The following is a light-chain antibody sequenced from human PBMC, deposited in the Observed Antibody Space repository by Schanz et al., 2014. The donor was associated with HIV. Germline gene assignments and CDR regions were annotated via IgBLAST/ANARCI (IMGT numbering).Light chain of an antibody. J-gene: IGLJ1*01. CDR3: FSSVGSDILYV. Sequence: QSVLAQPASVSGSPGQSITISCTGTSNDVGTTDRVSWYQQHPDKAPKLMIYEVSERPPGASSRFSGSKSANTASLTISGLQSEDEADYYCFSSVGSDILYVFGTGTKVTVL. CDR2: EVS. CDR1: SNDVGTTDR. V-gene: IGLV2-23*02.